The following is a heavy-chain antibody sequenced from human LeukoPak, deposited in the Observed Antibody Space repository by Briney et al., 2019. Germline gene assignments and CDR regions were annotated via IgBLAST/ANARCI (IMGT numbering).Heavy chain of an antibody. Sequence: ASVKASCKASGYTFTSYTIHWVRQAPGQSLEWMGWISVGNGDSKCSQEFQGRVTLTRDTSATTAYLEVSSLRPEDMAIYYCARERGKRDAFDFWGQGTMVTVSS. CDR3: ARERGKRDAFDF. CDR2: ISVGNGDS. V-gene: IGHV1-3*03. CDR1: GYTFTSYT. J-gene: IGHJ3*01. D-gene: IGHD4-23*01.